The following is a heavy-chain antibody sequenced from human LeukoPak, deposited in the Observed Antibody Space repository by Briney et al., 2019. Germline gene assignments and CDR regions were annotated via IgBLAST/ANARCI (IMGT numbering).Heavy chain of an antibody. CDR2: INPNSGGT. J-gene: IGHJ4*02. CDR1: GYTFTGYY. CDR3: ALYFDWLLTFDY. Sequence: GASVKVSCKASGYTFTGYYMHWVRQAPGQGLEWMGRINPNSGGTNYAQKFQGRVTITADESTSTAYMELSSLRSEDTAVYYCALYFDWLLTFDYWGQGTLVTVSS. D-gene: IGHD3-9*01. V-gene: IGHV1-2*06.